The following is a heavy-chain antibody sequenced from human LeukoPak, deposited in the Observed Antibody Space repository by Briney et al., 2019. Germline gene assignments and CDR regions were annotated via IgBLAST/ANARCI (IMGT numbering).Heavy chain of an antibody. CDR2: MNPNSGNT. CDR1: GYIFTDYS. V-gene: IGHV1-8*02. Sequence: ASVKVSCKTSGYIFTDYSLNWVRQAPGQGLEWMGWMNPNSGNTGYAQKFQGRVTMTRNTSISTAYMELSSLRSEDTAVYYCARAYSGSYQNWGQGTLVTVSS. CDR3: ARAYSGSYQN. D-gene: IGHD1-26*01. J-gene: IGHJ4*02.